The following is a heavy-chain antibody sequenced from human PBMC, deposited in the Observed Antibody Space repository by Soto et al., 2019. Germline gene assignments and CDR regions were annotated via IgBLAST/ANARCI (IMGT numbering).Heavy chain of an antibody. CDR2: ISDDGSKK. V-gene: IGHV3-30*18. D-gene: IGHD1-26*01. CDR1: GFTLSSYG. Sequence: GSLRLSCAAAGFTLSSYGMHWVRQAPGKGLEWVAVISDDGSKKYYADSVKGRFSISRDNPKNTLFLQMNSLRVEDTAVYYCAKVGDVYNSFFDYWGQGTLVTVSS. CDR3: AKVGDVYNSFFDY. J-gene: IGHJ4*02.